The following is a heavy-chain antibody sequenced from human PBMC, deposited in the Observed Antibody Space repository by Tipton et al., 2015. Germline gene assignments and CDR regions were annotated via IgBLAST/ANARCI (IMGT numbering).Heavy chain of an antibody. J-gene: IGHJ4*02. V-gene: IGHV3-74*01. CDR2: VNSDGSST. CDR1: GFTFTNYW. Sequence: GSLRLSCAASGFTFTNYWMHWVRQAPGKGLVRVSRVNSDGSSTSYAESVKGRFTISRDNAKNTLYLQMNSLRAEDTAVYYCVISMITFGGHWGQGTLVTVSS. CDR3: VISMITFGGH. D-gene: IGHD3-16*01.